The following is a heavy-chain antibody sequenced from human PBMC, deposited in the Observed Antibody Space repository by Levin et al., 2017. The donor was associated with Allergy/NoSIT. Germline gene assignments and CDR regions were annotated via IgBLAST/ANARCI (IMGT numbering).Heavy chain of an antibody. CDR3: ARRAEGYGTTASWPTPFDH. CDR1: GYTFTTNS. D-gene: IGHD2-2*01. Sequence: ASVKVSCTASGYTFTTNSIHWVRQAPGQRLEWMGWINGDNGDTKHSQKFQGRVTITRDRSAGTAYMELSSLRSEDTAVYYCARRAEGYGTTASWPTPFDHWGQGTLVTVSS. V-gene: IGHV1-3*01. J-gene: IGHJ4*02. CDR2: INGDNGDT.